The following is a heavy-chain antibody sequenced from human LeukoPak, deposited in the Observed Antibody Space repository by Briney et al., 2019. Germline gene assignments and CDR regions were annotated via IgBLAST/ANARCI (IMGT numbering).Heavy chain of an antibody. CDR1: GFTFSNYG. CDR2: ISGSGDRT. D-gene: IGHD2-8*02. J-gene: IGHJ3*02. Sequence: GGSLRLSCIASGFTFSNYGMSWVRQAPGKGLEWVSIISGSGDRTLHADSVKGRFTDSRDNSKNTVYLQMNSLRAEDAAVYYCAKDLRNIRTLVDLQMIWGQGTLVIVSS. V-gene: IGHV3-23*01. CDR3: AKDLRNIRTLVDLQMI.